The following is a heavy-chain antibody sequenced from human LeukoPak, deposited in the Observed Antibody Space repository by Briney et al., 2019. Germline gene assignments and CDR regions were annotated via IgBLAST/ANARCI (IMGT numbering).Heavy chain of an antibody. CDR3: STYGKTGNTDY. CDR1: GFTFSSYA. D-gene: IGHD1-7*01. Sequence: PGGSLRLSCAASGFTFSSYAMSWVRQASGEGVEWVGRIRSKTNSYATTYAASVEGRFTISRDESRNTAYLQMNSLKTEDTAIYYCSTYGKTGNTDYWGQGTLVTVSS. CDR2: IRSKTNSYAT. J-gene: IGHJ4*02. V-gene: IGHV3-73*01.